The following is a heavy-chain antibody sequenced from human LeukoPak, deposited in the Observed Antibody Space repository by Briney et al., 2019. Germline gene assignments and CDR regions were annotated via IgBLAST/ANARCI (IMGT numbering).Heavy chain of an antibody. D-gene: IGHD3-10*01. Sequence: SAPTLVKPTQTLTLTCTFSGFSLSTSGVGVGWIRQPPGKALEWLALIYWDDDKRYSPSLKSRLTITKDTSKNHVVLTMTNMDPVDTATYYCAHMVRGVIMNTADFDYWGQGTLVTVSS. CDR2: IYWDDDK. CDR3: AHMVRGVIMNTADFDY. J-gene: IGHJ4*02. CDR1: GFSLSTSGVG. V-gene: IGHV2-5*02.